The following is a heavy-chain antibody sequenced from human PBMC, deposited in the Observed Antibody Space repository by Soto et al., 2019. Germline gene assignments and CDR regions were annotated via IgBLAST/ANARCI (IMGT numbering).Heavy chain of an antibody. V-gene: IGHV4-59*01. J-gene: IGHJ6*03. CDR2: IYYSGST. CDR3: AGGATPEYYYYYYYMDV. Sequence: SETLSLTCTVSGGSISSYYWSWIRQPPGKGLEWIGYIYYSGSTNYNPSLKSRVTISVDTSKNQFSLKLSSVTAADTAVYYCAGGATPEYYYYYYYMDVWGKGTTVTVSS. D-gene: IGHD2-2*01. CDR1: GGSISSYY.